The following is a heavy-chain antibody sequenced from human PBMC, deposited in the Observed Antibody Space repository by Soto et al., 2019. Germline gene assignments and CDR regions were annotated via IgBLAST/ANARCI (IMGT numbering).Heavy chain of an antibody. CDR1: GYTFSSYG. CDR3: ARDCFDNSGYHHFDY. J-gene: IGHJ4*02. V-gene: IGHV1-18*04. Sequence: ASVKVSCKTSGYTFSSYGLSWVRQAPGQGLEWMGWINAGNGNTKYSQKFQGRVTITRDTSASTAYMELSSLTSEDTAVYFCARDCFDNSGYHHFDYWGQGSQVTVSS. D-gene: IGHD5-12*01. CDR2: INAGNGNT.